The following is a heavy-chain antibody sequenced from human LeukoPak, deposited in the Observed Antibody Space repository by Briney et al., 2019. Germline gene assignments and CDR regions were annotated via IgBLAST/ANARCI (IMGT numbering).Heavy chain of an antibody. CDR1: GGSISSSSYY. J-gene: IGHJ5*02. D-gene: IGHD3-9*01. Sequence: PSETLSLTCTVSGGSISSSSYYWGWIRQPPGKGLEWIGSINYSGSTYYNPSLKSRVTISVDTPKNQLSLKVNSVTAADTAVYYCARHKAPYDILTGYSVGWFDPWGQGTLVTVSS. V-gene: IGHV4-39*01. CDR3: ARHKAPYDILTGYSVGWFDP. CDR2: INYSGST.